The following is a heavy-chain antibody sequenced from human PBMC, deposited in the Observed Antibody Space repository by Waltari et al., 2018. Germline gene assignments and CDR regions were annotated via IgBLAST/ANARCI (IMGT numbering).Heavy chain of an antibody. Sequence: QVQLVQSGAEVKKPGASVKVSCKVSGYTLTESSRHWVRQAPGKGLEWMGGFDPEDGETSYAQKFQGRVTMTEDTSTDTAYMELSSLRSEDTAVYYCATVHRGYCSGGSCYDQYDAFDIWGQGTMVTVSS. J-gene: IGHJ3*02. D-gene: IGHD2-15*01. CDR3: ATVHRGYCSGGSCYDQYDAFDI. CDR1: GYTLTESS. CDR2: FDPEDGET. V-gene: IGHV1-24*01.